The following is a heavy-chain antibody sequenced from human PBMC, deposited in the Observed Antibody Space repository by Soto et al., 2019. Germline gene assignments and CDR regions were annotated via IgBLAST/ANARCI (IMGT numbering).Heavy chain of an antibody. CDR2: ISYSGST. V-gene: IGHV4-59*01. CDR3: AKGYDFYYMDF. J-gene: IGHJ6*03. Sequence: SETLSLTCSVSGASIRSYYWSWIRQPPGKGLEWIGYISYSGSTNYSPSLKSRVTISRDTSKNQFSLKLNSVTSADTAVYYCAKGYDFYYMDFWGKGTTVTVSS. CDR1: GASIRSYY. D-gene: IGHD3-3*01.